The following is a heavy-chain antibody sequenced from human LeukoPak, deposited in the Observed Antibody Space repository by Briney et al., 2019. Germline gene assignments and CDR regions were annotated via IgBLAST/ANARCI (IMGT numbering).Heavy chain of an antibody. Sequence: PGGSLRLSCAASGFTFSSYAMHWVRQAPGKGLEWVAVISYDGSNKYYADSVKGRFTISRDNAKNSLYLQMNSLRAEDTAVYYCARDPLYGDRDYWGQGTLVTVSS. CDR1: GFTFSSYA. CDR3: ARDPLYGDRDY. J-gene: IGHJ4*02. CDR2: ISYDGSNK. V-gene: IGHV3-30-3*01. D-gene: IGHD4-17*01.